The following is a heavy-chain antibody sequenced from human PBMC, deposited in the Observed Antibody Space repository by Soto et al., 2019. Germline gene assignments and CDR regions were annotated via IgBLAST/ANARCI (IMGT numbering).Heavy chain of an antibody. CDR3: AREDDGGDRDYYGLDV. D-gene: IGHD2-21*02. V-gene: IGHV4-30-4*01. CDR2: IHYSGSI. CDR1: GGSISSEHYH. J-gene: IGHJ6*02. Sequence: QVQLQESGPGLVRPSQTLSLTCNVSGGSISSEHYHWPWIRQSPGKGLEWIGYIHYSGSIYYNPYLQSRVTMSVDTSKNLFSLKLSSVSAADTAVYFCAREDDGGDRDYYGLDVWGQGTTATVSS.